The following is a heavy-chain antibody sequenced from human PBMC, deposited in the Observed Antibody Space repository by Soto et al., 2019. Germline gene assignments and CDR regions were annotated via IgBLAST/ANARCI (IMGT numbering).Heavy chain of an antibody. Sequence: VASVKVSCKASCYTFTSYGISWVRQAPGQGLEWMGWISAYNGNTNYAQKLQGRVTMTTDTSTSTAYMELRSLRSDDTAVYYCARDGPFAVLVRGDFDYWGQGTLVTVST. CDR1: CYTFTSYG. D-gene: IGHD3-10*01. J-gene: IGHJ4*02. V-gene: IGHV1-18*01. CDR2: ISAYNGNT. CDR3: ARDGPFAVLVRGDFDY.